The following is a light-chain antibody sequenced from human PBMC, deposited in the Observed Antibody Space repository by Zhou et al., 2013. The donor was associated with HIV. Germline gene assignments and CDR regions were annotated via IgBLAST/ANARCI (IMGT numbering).Light chain of an antibody. CDR3: QQSYSFPAT. Sequence: DIQMTQSPSSLSASVGDRVTITCRASQSISSYLNWYQQKPGEAPKVLIYAASSLQSGVPSRFSGSGSGTEFTLTIRSLQPEDFAVYYCQQSYSFPATFGQGTKL. CDR1: QSISSY. V-gene: IGKV1-39*01. CDR2: AAS. J-gene: IGKJ2*01.